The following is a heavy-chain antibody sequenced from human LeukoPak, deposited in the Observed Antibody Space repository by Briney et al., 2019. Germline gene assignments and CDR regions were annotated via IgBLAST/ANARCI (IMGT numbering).Heavy chain of an antibody. CDR3: ARDKGYGGNLYAFDI. CDR1: GFTFSSYS. J-gene: IGHJ3*02. V-gene: IGHV3-21*01. D-gene: IGHD4-23*01. CDR2: ISSSSSYI. Sequence: GGSPRLSCAASGFTFSSYSMNWVRQAPGKGLEWVSSISSSSSYIYYADSVKGRFTISRDNAKNSLYLQMNSLRAEDTAVYYCARDKGYGGNLYAFDIWGQGTMVTVSS.